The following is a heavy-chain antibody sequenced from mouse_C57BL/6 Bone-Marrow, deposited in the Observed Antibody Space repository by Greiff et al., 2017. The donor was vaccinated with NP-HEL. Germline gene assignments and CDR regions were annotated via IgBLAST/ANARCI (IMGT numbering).Heavy chain of an antibody. J-gene: IGHJ4*01. CDR2: IRLKSDNYAT. CDR3: TEGGEAMDY. Sequence: EVQLQQSGGGLVQPGGSMKLSCVASGFTFSNYWMNWVRQSPEKGLEWVAQIRLKSDNYATHYAESVKGRFTISRDDSKSSVYLQMNNLRAEDTGIYYCTEGGEAMDYWGQGTSVTVSS. V-gene: IGHV6-3*01. CDR1: GFTFSNYW.